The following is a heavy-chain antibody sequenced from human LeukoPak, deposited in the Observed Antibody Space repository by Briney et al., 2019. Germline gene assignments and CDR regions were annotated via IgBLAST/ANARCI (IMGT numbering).Heavy chain of an antibody. Sequence: PGGSLRLSCAAAGFTFNNYWMTWVRQAPGQGLEWVANIKRDGSGVNYVDSVRGRFTISRDNAKNSLYLQINSPRAEDTAVYYCAKRTPRIAVAGTFFDYWGQGTLVTVSS. V-gene: IGHV3-7*01. D-gene: IGHD6-19*01. CDR3: AKRTPRIAVAGTFFDY. J-gene: IGHJ4*02. CDR2: IKRDGSGV. CDR1: GFTFNNYW.